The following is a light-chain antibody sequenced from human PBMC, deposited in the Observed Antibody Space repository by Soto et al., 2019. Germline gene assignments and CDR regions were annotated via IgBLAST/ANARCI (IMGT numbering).Light chain of an antibody. Sequence: QSALTQPASVSGSPGQSITISCTGTSRDVGAYNYVSWYQQCPGKAPKLMISEVSNRPSGISNRFSGSKSGNTASLTISGLQADDEADYYCSSYTSSNTVVFGTGNKVAVL. J-gene: IGLJ1*01. CDR1: SRDVGAYNY. CDR3: SSYTSSNTVV. CDR2: EVS. V-gene: IGLV2-14*01.